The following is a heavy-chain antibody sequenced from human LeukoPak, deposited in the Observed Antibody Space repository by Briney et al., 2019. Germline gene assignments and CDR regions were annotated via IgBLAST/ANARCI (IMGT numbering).Heavy chain of an antibody. CDR1: GFTFSNHW. J-gene: IGHJ5*02. CDR2: IKEDGGEL. V-gene: IGHV3-7*01. Sequence: GGSLRLSCAASGFTFSNHWMSWVRQAPGKGLEWVANIKEDGGELNYVDSVKGRFTISRDNAKNTLYLQMNSLRAEDTAVYYCARDPNAYYYGSGSYRGARFDPWGQGTLVTVSS. D-gene: IGHD3-10*01. CDR3: ARDPNAYYYGSGSYRGARFDP.